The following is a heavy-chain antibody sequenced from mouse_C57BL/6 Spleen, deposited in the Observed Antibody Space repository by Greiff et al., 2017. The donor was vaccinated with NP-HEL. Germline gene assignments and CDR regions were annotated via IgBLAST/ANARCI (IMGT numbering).Heavy chain of an antibody. CDR1: GYTFTSYW. V-gene: IGHV1-64*01. CDR3: AYYSNWGYAMDY. J-gene: IGHJ4*01. D-gene: IGHD2-5*01. CDR2: IHPNSGST. Sequence: VQLQQSGAELVKPGASVKLSCKASGYTFTSYWMHWVKQRPGQGLEWIGMIHPNSGSTNYNEKFKSKATLTVDKSSSTAYMQLSSLTSEDSAVYYCAYYSNWGYAMDYWGQGTSVTVSS.